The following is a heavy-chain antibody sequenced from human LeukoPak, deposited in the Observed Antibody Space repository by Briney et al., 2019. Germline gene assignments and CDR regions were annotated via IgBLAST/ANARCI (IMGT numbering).Heavy chain of an antibody. Sequence: GGSLRLSRAASGFTFSSYWMHWVRQAPGKGLVWVSRINSDGSSTSYADSVKGRFTISRDNAKNSLYLQMNSLRAEDTALYYCAKAYSGSYDWYFDLRGRGTLVTVSS. CDR3: AKAYSGSYDWYFDL. J-gene: IGHJ2*01. CDR1: GFTFSSYW. CDR2: INSDGSST. D-gene: IGHD1-26*01. V-gene: IGHV3-74*01.